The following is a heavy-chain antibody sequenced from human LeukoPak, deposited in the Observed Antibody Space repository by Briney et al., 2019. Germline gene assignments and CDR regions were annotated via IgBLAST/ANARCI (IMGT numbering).Heavy chain of an antibody. D-gene: IGHD3-22*01. CDR1: DGSISSYY. Sequence: PSETLSLTCTISDGSISSYYWNWIRQSPGKGLEWIGHIHYGGSTHYNPSLQSRVSISIDTSKKHFSLNLRSVTAVDTAVYYCARWGHFDTSGYFVVDYWGQGTLLTVSS. J-gene: IGHJ4*02. CDR3: ARWGHFDTSGYFVVDY. CDR2: IHYGGST. V-gene: IGHV4-59*01.